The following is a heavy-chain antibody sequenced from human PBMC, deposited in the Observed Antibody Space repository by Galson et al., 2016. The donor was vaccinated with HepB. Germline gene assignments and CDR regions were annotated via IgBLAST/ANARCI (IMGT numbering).Heavy chain of an antibody. Sequence: SLRLSCAASGLTFSSHGMSWVRQAPGQGLEWVSSITGSGGGTSYADSVHGRVTISRDNPKNPVYLQMNSLRAEDTAVYYCAKGAIHYFEYWGQGTRVTVPS. CDR2: ITGSGGGT. V-gene: IGHV3-23*01. J-gene: IGHJ4*02. CDR1: GLTFSSHG. CDR3: AKGAIHYFEY.